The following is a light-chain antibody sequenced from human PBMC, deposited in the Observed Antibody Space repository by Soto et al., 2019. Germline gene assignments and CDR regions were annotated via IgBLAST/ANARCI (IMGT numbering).Light chain of an antibody. CDR1: SSDVGGYNY. J-gene: IGLJ1*01. Sequence: QSVLTQPASVSGSPGQSITISYNGTSSDVGGYNYVSWYQQHPGKAPKFMIYDVSNRPSGVSNRFSGSKSGNTASLTISGLQAEDEADYYCCSYTTSNARQIVFGTGTKVTVL. CDR2: DVS. CDR3: CSYTTSNARQIV. V-gene: IGLV2-14*01.